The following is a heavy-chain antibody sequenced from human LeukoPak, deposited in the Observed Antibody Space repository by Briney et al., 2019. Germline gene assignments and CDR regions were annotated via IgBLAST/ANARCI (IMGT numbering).Heavy chain of an antibody. CDR2: IYYSGST. CDR3: ARDLRYCSGGSCYSGAGCDY. CDR1: GGSFSGYY. Sequence: SETLSLTCAVYGGSFSGYYWSWIRQPPGKGLEWIGYIYYSGSTNYNPSLKSRVTISVDTSKNQFSLKLSSVTAADTAVYYCARDLRYCSGGSCYSGAGCDYWGQGTLVTVSS. D-gene: IGHD2-15*01. V-gene: IGHV4-59*01. J-gene: IGHJ4*02.